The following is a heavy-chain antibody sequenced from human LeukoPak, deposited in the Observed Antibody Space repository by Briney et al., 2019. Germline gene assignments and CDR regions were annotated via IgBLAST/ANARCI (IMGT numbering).Heavy chain of an antibody. V-gene: IGHV4-34*01. CDR3: ACEPLIAAAGTSAFDY. CDR2: INHSGST. Sequence: PSETLSLTCAVYGGSFSGYYWSWIRQPPGKGLEWIGEINHSGSTNYNPSLKSRVTISVDTSKDQFSLKLSSVTAADTAVYYCACEPLIAAAGTSAFDYWGQGTLVTVSS. CDR1: GGSFSGYY. J-gene: IGHJ4*02. D-gene: IGHD6-13*01.